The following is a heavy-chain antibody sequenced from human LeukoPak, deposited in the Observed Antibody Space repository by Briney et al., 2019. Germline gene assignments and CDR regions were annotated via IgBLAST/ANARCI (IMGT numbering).Heavy chain of an antibody. D-gene: IGHD3-22*01. J-gene: IGHJ3*02. CDR2: ISSSSSYI. V-gene: IGHV3-21*01. Sequence: NPGGSLRLSCAASGFTFSSHSMNWVRQAPGKGLEWVSSISSSSSYIYYADSVKGRFTISRDNAKNSLYLQMNSLRAEDTAVYYCARFLDYYDSSGYGHGAFDIWGQGTMVTVSS. CDR1: GFTFSSHS. CDR3: ARFLDYYDSSGYGHGAFDI.